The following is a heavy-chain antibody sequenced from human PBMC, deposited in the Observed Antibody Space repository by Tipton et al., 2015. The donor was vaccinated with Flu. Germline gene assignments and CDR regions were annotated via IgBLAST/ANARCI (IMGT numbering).Heavy chain of an antibody. CDR2: IYHSGST. CDR3: ARDSSGYSIFFDY. Sequence: LSCTVSGYSISSGYYWGWIRQPPGKGLEWIGSIYHSGSTYYNPSLKSRVTISVDTSKNQFSLKLSSVTAADTAVYYCARDSSGYSIFFDYWGQGTLVTVSS. J-gene: IGHJ4*02. CDR1: GYSISSGYY. D-gene: IGHD3-22*01. V-gene: IGHV4-38-2*02.